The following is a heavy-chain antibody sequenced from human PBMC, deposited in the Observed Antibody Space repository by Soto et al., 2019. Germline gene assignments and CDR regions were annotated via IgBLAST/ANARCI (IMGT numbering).Heavy chain of an antibody. V-gene: IGHV4-34*12. CDR3: ARPHYHDNTFYYYFDS. CDR2: IFHGGST. D-gene: IGHD3-16*01. Sequence: PSETLSLTCPVYGGSFSGYFGSWIRQPPGKGLEWIGEIFHGGSTNYSPSLKSRVTISVDTSKNQFSLELTSVTAADTAVYYRARPHYHDNTFYYYFDSWGQATLVTVSS. J-gene: IGHJ4*02. CDR1: GGSFSGYF.